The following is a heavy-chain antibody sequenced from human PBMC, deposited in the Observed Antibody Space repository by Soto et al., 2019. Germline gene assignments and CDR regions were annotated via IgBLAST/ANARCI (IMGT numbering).Heavy chain of an antibody. Sequence: GSLRLSCAASGFTFSSYAMSWVRQAPGKGLEWVSAISGSGGSTYYADSVKGRFTISRDNSKNTLYLQMNSLRAEDTAVYYCAKDPTVTYYYDSSGYYYDYWGQGTLVTVSS. CDR3: AKDPTVTYYYDSSGYYYDY. CDR1: GFTFSSYA. V-gene: IGHV3-23*01. J-gene: IGHJ4*02. CDR2: ISGSGGST. D-gene: IGHD3-22*01.